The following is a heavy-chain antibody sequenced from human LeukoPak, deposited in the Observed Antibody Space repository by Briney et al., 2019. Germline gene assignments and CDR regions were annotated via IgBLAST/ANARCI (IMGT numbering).Heavy chain of an antibody. CDR2: ISGSGGST. J-gene: IGHJ3*02. D-gene: IGHD3-3*01. CDR1: GFTFSSYA. V-gene: IGHV3-23*01. CDR3: AKDTLLRFLEWLSIVDAFDI. Sequence: YPGGSLRLSCAASGFTFSSYAMSWVRQAPGKGLEWVSAISGSGGSTYYADSVKGRFTISRDNSKNTLYLQMNSLRAEDTAVYYCAKDTLLRFLEWLSIVDAFDIWGQGTMVTVSS.